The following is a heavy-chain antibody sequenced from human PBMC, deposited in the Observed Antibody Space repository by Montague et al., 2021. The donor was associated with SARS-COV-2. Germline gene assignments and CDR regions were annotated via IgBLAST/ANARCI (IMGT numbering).Heavy chain of an antibody. CDR1: GGSFSDFY. CDR2: INHSGSS. D-gene: IGHD3-10*01. CDR3: ASRNRGNRGAFDI. V-gene: IGHV4-34*01. Sequence: SETLSLTCAVYGGSFSDFYWSWIRQPPGKGLEWIGEINHSGSSYYNPSLKSRVTISVDTSKNQFSLKLSSVIAADTAVYYCASRNRGNRGAFDIWGQGTMVTVSS. J-gene: IGHJ3*02.